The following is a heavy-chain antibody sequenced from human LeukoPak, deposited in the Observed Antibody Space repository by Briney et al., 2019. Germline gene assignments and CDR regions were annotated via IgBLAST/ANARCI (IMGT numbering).Heavy chain of an antibody. Sequence: GASVKVSCKVSGYTLTELSMHWVRQAPGKGLEWMGGFDPEDGETIYAQKFQSRVTMTEDTSTDTAYMELSSLRSEDTAVYYCATLRYAAVAGIDLPTDYWGQGTLVTVSS. CDR3: ATLRYAAVAGIDLPTDY. J-gene: IGHJ4*02. CDR2: FDPEDGET. D-gene: IGHD6-19*01. V-gene: IGHV1-24*01. CDR1: GYTLTELS.